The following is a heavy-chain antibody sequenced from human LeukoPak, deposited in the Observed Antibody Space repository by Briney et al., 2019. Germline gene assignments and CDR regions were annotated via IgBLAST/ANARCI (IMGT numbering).Heavy chain of an antibody. J-gene: IGHJ5*02. D-gene: IGHD6-19*01. CDR2: ISGSGGST. CDR3: AKVIAVAGISGWFDP. Sequence: GGSLRLSCAASGFTFSTYWMSWVRQAPGKGLEWVSAISGSGGSTYYADSVKGRFTISRDNSKNTLYLQMNSLRAEDTAVYYCAKVIAVAGISGWFDPWGQGTLVTVSS. CDR1: GFTFSTYW. V-gene: IGHV3-23*01.